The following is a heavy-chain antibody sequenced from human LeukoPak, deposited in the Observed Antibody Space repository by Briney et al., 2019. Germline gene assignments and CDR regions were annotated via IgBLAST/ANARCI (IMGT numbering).Heavy chain of an antibody. J-gene: IGHJ4*02. Sequence: PGGSLRLSCAASGFTFSDYYMSWIRQAPGKGLEWLSYISSHGKTTRFADSVKGRFSVSRDNTNNTLYVQMNSLRAEDTAVYFCARGRDGYKYWGQGTLVTVSS. CDR2: ISSHGKTT. V-gene: IGHV3-11*01. CDR3: ARGRDGYKY. D-gene: IGHD5-24*01. CDR1: GFTFSDYY.